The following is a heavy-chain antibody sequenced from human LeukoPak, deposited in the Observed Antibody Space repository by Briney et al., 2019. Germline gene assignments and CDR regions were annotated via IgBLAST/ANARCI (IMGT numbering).Heavy chain of an antibody. D-gene: IGHD3-22*01. CDR3: ASRSGYYYNWFDP. Sequence: NPSETLSLTCAVYGGSFSGYYWSWIRQPPGKGLEWIGEINHSGSTNYNPSLKSRVTVSVDTSKNQFSLKLSSVTAADTAVYYCASRSGYYYNWFDPWGQGTLVTVSS. CDR1: GGSFSGYY. J-gene: IGHJ5*02. V-gene: IGHV4-34*01. CDR2: INHSGST.